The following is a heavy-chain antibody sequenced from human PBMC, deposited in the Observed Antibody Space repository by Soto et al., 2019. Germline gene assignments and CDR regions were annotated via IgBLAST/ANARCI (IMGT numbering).Heavy chain of an antibody. Sequence: EVQLVESGGGLVQPGGSLRLSCAASGFTFSSYWMRWVRQAPGKGLVWVSRINSDGSSTNYADSVKGQFTISRDNAKNTLYLQMNSLRAEDTAVYYCGRGASGSYRLDYWGQGTLVTVSS. CDR2: INSDGSST. CDR3: GRGASGSYRLDY. J-gene: IGHJ4*02. CDR1: GFTFSSYW. D-gene: IGHD3-10*01. V-gene: IGHV3-74*01.